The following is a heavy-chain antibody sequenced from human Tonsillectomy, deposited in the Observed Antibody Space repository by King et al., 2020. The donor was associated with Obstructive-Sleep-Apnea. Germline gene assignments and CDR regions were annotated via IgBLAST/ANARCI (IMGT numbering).Heavy chain of an antibody. CDR2: ISGSGGST. V-gene: IGHV3-23*04. D-gene: IGHD3-10*01. J-gene: IGHJ4*02. CDR3: AKDERYYYGSGSYYNIEY. CDR1: RFTFSSYC. Sequence: VQLVESGGGLVQPGGSLRLSCAASRFTFSSYCMSWVRQAPGKGLEWVSAISGSGGSTYYADSVKGRFTISRDNSKNTLYLQMNRLRAEDTAVYYCAKDERYYYGSGSYYNIEYWGQGTLVTVSP.